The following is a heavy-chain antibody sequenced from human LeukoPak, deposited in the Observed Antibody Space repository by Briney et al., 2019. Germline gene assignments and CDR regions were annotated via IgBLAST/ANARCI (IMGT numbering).Heavy chain of an antibody. D-gene: IGHD2-15*01. CDR3: ARDRRLRYCSGGSCYGGCFDC. J-gene: IGHJ4*02. V-gene: IGHV1-69*13. CDR2: IIPMFGTA. CDR1: GGSFTSYA. Sequence: SVKVSFKASGGSFTSYAISLVRQAPGQGLEWMGGIIPMFGTAKYAQKFQGRVTITADESTSTAYMELSSLRSEDTSAVYYCARDRRLRYCSGGSCYGGCFDCWGQGTLVTVSS.